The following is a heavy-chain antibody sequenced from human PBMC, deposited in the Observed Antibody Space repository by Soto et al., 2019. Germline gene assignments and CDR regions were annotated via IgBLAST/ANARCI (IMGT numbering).Heavy chain of an antibody. Sequence: SLRLSCAASGFTFSSYGMHWVRQAPGKGLEWVAVISYDGSNKYYADSVKGRFTISRDNSKNTLYLQMNSLRAEDTAVYYCAKDGGDIVVVPAAILYYYYYYGMDVWGQGTTVTVSS. CDR1: GFTFSSYG. CDR2: ISYDGSNK. D-gene: IGHD2-2*01. V-gene: IGHV3-30*18. CDR3: AKDGGDIVVVPAAILYYYYYYGMDV. J-gene: IGHJ6*02.